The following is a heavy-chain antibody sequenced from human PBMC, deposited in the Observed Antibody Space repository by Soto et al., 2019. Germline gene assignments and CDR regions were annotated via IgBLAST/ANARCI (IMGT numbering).Heavy chain of an antibody. Sequence: GGSLRLSCAASGFTFSSYGMHWVRQAPGKGLEWVAVISYDGSNKYYADYVKGRFTISRDNSKNTLYLQMNSLRAEDTAVYYCAKEAAAGPFDYWGQGTLVTVSS. J-gene: IGHJ4*02. CDR3: AKEAAAGPFDY. CDR1: GFTFSSYG. V-gene: IGHV3-30*18. CDR2: ISYDGSNK. D-gene: IGHD6-13*01.